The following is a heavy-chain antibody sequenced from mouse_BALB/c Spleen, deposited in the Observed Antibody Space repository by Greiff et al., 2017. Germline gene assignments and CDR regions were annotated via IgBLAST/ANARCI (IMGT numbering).Heavy chain of an antibody. J-gene: IGHJ4*01. CDR2: INPSNGRT. CDR1: GYTFTSYW. D-gene: IGHD3-2*01. CDR3: TKDSAGYTGAMDY. V-gene: IGHV1S81*02. Sequence: QVQLQQPGAELVKPGASVKLSCKASGYTFTSYWMHWVKQRPGQGLEWIGEINPSNGRTNYNEKFKSKATLTVDTSSSTAYMQLSSLTSEDSTVYYWTKDSAGYTGAMDYWGQGTSVTVSS.